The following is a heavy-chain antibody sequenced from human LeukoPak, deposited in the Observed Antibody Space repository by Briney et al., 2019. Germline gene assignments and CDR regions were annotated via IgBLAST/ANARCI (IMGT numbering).Heavy chain of an antibody. V-gene: IGHV3-48*02. CDR2: ISSSSSTI. J-gene: IGHJ4*02. D-gene: IGHD2-8*02. Sequence: PGGSLTLPCAASVFTFSSYSMTWARQAPGKGVEGVSYISSSSSTIYYADSAKGLFTIYRDNAKNSLYLQMNSLRDEDTAVYYCARDHCTGGVCYYYFDYWGQGTLVTVSS. CDR3: ARDHCTGGVCYYYFDY. CDR1: VFTFSSYS.